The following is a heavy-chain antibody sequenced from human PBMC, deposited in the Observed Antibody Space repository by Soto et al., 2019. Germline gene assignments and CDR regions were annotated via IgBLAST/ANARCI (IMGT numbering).Heavy chain of an antibody. CDR1: GFTFSDYY. D-gene: IGHD3-16*01. Sequence: GGPLRLSCAASGFTFSDYYMSWIRQAPGKGLEWVSYISSSGSTIYYADSMKGRFTISRDNAKNSLDLQMNSLRAEDTAVYYCASYGSYFWGTEYYFDYWGQGTLVTVSS. V-gene: IGHV3-11*01. J-gene: IGHJ4*02. CDR2: ISSSGSTI. CDR3: ASYGSYFWGTEYYFDY.